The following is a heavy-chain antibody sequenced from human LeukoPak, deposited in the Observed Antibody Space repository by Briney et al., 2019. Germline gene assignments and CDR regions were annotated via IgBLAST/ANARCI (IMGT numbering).Heavy chain of an antibody. CDR3: ASSDFDWPDYGMDV. CDR1: GFIFSSYA. V-gene: IGHV3-64*01. J-gene: IGHJ6*02. CDR2: ISSNGGST. D-gene: IGHD3-9*01. Sequence: GGSLRLSCAASGFIFSSYAMHWVRQAPGKGLEYVSAISSNGGSTYYANSVKGRFTISRDNSKNTLYLQMGSLRAEDMAVYYCASSDFDWPDYGMDVWGQGTTVTVSS.